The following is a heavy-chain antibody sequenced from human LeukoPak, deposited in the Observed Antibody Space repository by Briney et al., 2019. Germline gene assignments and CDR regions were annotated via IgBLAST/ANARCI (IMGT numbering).Heavy chain of an antibody. D-gene: IGHD2-8*01. Sequence: GGSLRLSCAASGFTFRKYAMTWVRQAPGKGLEWVAGIHNSGDITYYADAVRGRFTISRDNSKNTLYLQMNGLRAEDTAVYYCATMNGLRMAEALNWGQGTPVTVSS. CDR3: ATMNGLRMAEALN. V-gene: IGHV3-23*01. J-gene: IGHJ4*02. CDR2: IHNSGDIT. CDR1: GFTFRKYA.